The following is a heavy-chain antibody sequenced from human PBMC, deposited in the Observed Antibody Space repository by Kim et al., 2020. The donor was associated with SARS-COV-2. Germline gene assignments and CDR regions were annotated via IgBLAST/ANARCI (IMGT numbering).Heavy chain of an antibody. D-gene: IGHD3-10*01. V-gene: IGHV4-39*01. Sequence: SETLSLTCTVSGGSISSTTYYWGWIRQPPGKGLEWIGSVYYSGSTYYNPSLKSRITMSVDMSKNRFSLKLNSVTAADTSVYYCAIRFGELLRSGWYFDIWGRGTLVTVSS. J-gene: IGHJ2*01. CDR1: GGSISSTTYY. CDR3: AIRFGELLRSGWYFDI. CDR2: VYYSGST.